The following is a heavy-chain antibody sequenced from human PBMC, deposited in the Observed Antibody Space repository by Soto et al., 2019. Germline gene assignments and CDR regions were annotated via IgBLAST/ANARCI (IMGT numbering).Heavy chain of an antibody. Sequence: QITLKESGPTLVKPTQTLTLTCTFSGFSLRTSAVGVGWIRQPPGKALEWLALIYWDDDRRYSPSLKSRVTITKDTFKNQGVLTMTNMDPVDTATYYCAHKGGRGAGMDVWGQGTTVTVSS. V-gene: IGHV2-5*02. CDR2: IYWDDDR. CDR3: AHKGGRGAGMDV. D-gene: IGHD3-10*01. CDR1: GFSLRTSAVG. J-gene: IGHJ6*02.